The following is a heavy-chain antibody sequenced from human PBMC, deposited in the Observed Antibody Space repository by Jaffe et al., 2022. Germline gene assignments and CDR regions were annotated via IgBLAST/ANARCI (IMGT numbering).Heavy chain of an antibody. J-gene: IGHJ4*02. Sequence: QVQLQESGPGLVKPSETLSLTCAVSGYSISSGYYWGWIRQPPGKGLEWIGSIYHSGSTYYNPSLKSRVTISVDTSKNQFSLKLSSVTAADTAVYYCATNRYGDYRFHYWGQGTLVTVSS. CDR1: GYSISSGYY. V-gene: IGHV4-38-2*01. D-gene: IGHD4-17*01. CDR2: IYHSGST. CDR3: ATNRYGDYRFHY.